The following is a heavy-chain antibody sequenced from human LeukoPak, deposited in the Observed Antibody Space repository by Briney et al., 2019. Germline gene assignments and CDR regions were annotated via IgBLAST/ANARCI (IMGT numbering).Heavy chain of an antibody. D-gene: IGHD2-21*02. Sequence: ASVKVSCKASGYTFTSYGISWVRQAPGQGLEWMGWISAYNGNTNYAQKLQGRVTMTTDTSTSTAYMELRSLRSDDTAVYYCARDQDCGGDCYSRGLSYYYYYYGMDVWGQGTTVTVSS. CDR2: ISAYNGNT. J-gene: IGHJ6*02. CDR1: GYTFTSYG. V-gene: IGHV1-18*01. CDR3: ARDQDCGGDCYSRGLSYYYYYYGMDV.